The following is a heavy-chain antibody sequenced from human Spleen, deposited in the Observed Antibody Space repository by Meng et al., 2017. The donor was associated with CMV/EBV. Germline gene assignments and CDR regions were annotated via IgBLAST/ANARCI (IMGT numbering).Heavy chain of an antibody. J-gene: IGHJ5*02. CDR1: TLTAYG. Sequence: TLTAYGINWVRQAPGQGLEWVGWISAYSGHTNYAQKLQGRVTMTTDTSTTTAYMELRSLRSDDTAIYYCARDSWGFDYCNYLNWLDPWGQGTLVTVSS. V-gene: IGHV1-18*01. D-gene: IGHD4-11*01. CDR3: ARDSWGFDYCNYLNWLDP. CDR2: ISAYSGHT.